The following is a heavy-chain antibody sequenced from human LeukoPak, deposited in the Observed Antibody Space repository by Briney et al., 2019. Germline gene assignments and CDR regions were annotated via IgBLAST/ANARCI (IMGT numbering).Heavy chain of an antibody. V-gene: IGHV4-59*08. CDR3: ASSYSSSWKMASFDY. CDR2: IYYSGST. CDR1: GGSISSYY. J-gene: IGHJ4*02. Sequence: SETLSLTCTVSGGSISSYYWSWIRQPPGKGLEWIGYIYYSGSTNYSPSLKSRVTISVDTSKNQFSLKLSSVTAADTAVYYCASSYSSSWKMASFDYWGQGTLVTVSS. D-gene: IGHD6-13*01.